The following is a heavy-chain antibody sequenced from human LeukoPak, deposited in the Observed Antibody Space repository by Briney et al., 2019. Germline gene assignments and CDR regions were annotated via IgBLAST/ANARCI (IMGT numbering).Heavy chain of an antibody. Sequence: SETLSLTCTVSGGSISSSSYYWGWIRQPPGKGLEWIGSIYYSGSTYYNPSLKSRVTISVDTSKNQFSLKLSSVTAADTAVYYCARLGEVVNDASDIWGQGTMVTVSS. J-gene: IGHJ3*02. D-gene: IGHD3-10*01. CDR2: IYYSGST. CDR3: ARLGEVVNDASDI. CDR1: GGSISSSSYY. V-gene: IGHV4-39*01.